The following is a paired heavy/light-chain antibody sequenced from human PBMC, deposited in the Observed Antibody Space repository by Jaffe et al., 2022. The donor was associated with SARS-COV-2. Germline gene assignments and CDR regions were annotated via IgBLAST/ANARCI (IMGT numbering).Light chain of an antibody. CDR3: QQSYSTWT. CDR1: QSISTY. Sequence: DIQMTQSPSSLSASVGDRVTLTCRASQSISTYLNWYQQKSGKAPKLLIYAASSLQSGVPSRFSGSGSGTDFSLTISTLQPEDFATYYCQQSYSTWTFGQGTKVEIK. CDR2: AAS. J-gene: IGKJ1*01. V-gene: IGKV1-39*01.
Heavy chain of an antibody. CDR1: GYTFTRYA. Sequence: QVQLVQSGSELKKPGASVKVSCKASGYTFTRYAMNWVRQAPGQGLEWMGWINTNSGNPTYAQGFTGRFVFSLDTSVSTAYLQISSLKAEDTAVYYCARATFASNSYGSRSYFFFDWWGQGTLVTVSS. D-gene: IGHD3-10*01. CDR2: INTNSGNP. CDR3: ARATFASNSYGSRSYFFFDW. V-gene: IGHV7-4-1*02. J-gene: IGHJ4*02.